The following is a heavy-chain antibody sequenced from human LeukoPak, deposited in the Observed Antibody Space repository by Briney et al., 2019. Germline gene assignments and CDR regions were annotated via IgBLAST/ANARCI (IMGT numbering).Heavy chain of an antibody. D-gene: IGHD6-13*01. V-gene: IGHV4-34*01. CDR2: INHSGST. Sequence: PSEILSLTCAVYGGSFSGYYWSGIRQPPGKGLEWIGEINHSGSTNYNPSLKSRVTISVDTSKNQFSLKLSSVTAADTAVYYCARGYSSSWYPNYYFDYWGQGTLVTVSS. J-gene: IGHJ4*02. CDR1: GGSFSGYY. CDR3: ARGYSSSWYPNYYFDY.